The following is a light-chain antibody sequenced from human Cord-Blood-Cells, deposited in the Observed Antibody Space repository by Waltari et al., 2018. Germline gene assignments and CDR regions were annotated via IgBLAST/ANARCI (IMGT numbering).Light chain of an antibody. Sequence: DIQMTQSPSSLSASLGDRVTTTCQASQDISNYLNWYQQKPGKAPKLLIYDASNLETGVPSRFSGSGSGTDFTFTISSLQPEDIATYYCQQYDNLPYTFGQGTKLEIK. J-gene: IGKJ2*01. CDR3: QQYDNLPYT. CDR1: QDISNY. CDR2: DAS. V-gene: IGKV1-33*01.